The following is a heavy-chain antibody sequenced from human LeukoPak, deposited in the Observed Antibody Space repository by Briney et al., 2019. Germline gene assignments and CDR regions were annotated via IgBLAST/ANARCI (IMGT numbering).Heavy chain of an antibody. V-gene: IGHV3-48*04. Sequence: AGGSPRLSCAASGFTFSSYSMNWVRQAPGKGLEWVSYISSSSSTIYYADSVKGRFTISRDNAKNSLYLQMNSLRAEDTAVYYCARDGTAYSLPDAFDIWGQGTMVTVSS. CDR1: GFTFSSYS. CDR2: ISSSSSTI. D-gene: IGHD2-15*01. CDR3: ARDGTAYSLPDAFDI. J-gene: IGHJ3*02.